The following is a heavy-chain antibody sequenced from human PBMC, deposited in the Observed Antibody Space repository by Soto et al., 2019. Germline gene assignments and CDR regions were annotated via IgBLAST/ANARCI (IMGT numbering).Heavy chain of an antibody. CDR2: ISYDGTNK. D-gene: IGHD4-17*01. CDR3: AKDLQSYGDYDYYCYGMDV. CDR1: GFTFSIYD. V-gene: IGHV3-30*18. J-gene: IGHJ6*02. Sequence: HVQLVESGGGEVQPGRSLTISCAASGFTFSIYDMHWVRQTPGKGLEWVAVISYDGTNKFYSDSVKGRFTISRDNFKNTLTLQMNSLRADDTAVYSCAKDLQSYGDYDYYCYGMDVWGLGTRVTVSS.